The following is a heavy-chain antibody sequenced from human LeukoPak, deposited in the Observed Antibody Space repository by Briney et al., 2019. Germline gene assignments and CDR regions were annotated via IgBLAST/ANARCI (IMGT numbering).Heavy chain of an antibody. CDR3: ARDRAGIRGVSNARDFDY. V-gene: IGHV1-18*04. D-gene: IGHD3-10*01. Sequence: ASVKVSCKASGYTFTNYGISWVRQAPGQGLEWMGWIRAYNGNRNNAQKLPGKGTMTTDTSTSTVYMELRSVKSDDTALYYCARDRAGIRGVSNARDFDYWGQGTLVTVSS. J-gene: IGHJ4*02. CDR1: GYTFTNYG. CDR2: IRAYNGNR.